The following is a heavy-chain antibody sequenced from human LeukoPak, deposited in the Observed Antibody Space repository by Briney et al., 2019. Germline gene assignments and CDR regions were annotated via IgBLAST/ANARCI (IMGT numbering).Heavy chain of an antibody. Sequence: PSETLSLTCTVSGGSISSSSYYWGWIRQPPGKGLEWIGSIYYSGSTYYNPSLKSRVTISVDTSKNQFSLKLSSVTAADTAVYYCSRHRADLQTYYYGSGSYYLFDYWGQGTLVTVSS. D-gene: IGHD3-10*01. J-gene: IGHJ4*02. CDR2: IYYSGST. V-gene: IGHV4-39*01. CDR3: SRHRADLQTYYYGSGSYYLFDY. CDR1: GGSISSSSYY.